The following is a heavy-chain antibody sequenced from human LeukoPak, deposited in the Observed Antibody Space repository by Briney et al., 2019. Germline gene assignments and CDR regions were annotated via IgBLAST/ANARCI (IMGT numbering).Heavy chain of an antibody. CDR1: GGTFSSYA. Sequence: SVKVSCKASGGTFSSYAISWVRQAPGQGLEWMGRVIPIFGIANYAQKFQGRVTITADKSTSTAYMELSSLRSEDTAVYYCASSPLGYCSGGSCYLLDYWGQGTLVTVSS. CDR2: VIPIFGIA. D-gene: IGHD2-15*01. V-gene: IGHV1-69*04. CDR3: ASSPLGYCSGGSCYLLDY. J-gene: IGHJ4*02.